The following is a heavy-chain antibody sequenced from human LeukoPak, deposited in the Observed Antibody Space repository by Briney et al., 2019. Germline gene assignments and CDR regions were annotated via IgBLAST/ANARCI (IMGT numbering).Heavy chain of an antibody. CDR3: ARGEVVPEYYFDY. CDR2: ISYDGSNK. Sequence: GGSLRLSCAASGFTFSSYAMHWVRQAPGKGLEWVAVISYDGSNKYYADSVRGRFTISRDNSKNTLYLQMNSLRAEDTAVYYCARGEVVPEYYFDYWGQGTLVTVSS. D-gene: IGHD2-2*01. CDR1: GFTFSSYA. V-gene: IGHV3-30-3*01. J-gene: IGHJ4*02.